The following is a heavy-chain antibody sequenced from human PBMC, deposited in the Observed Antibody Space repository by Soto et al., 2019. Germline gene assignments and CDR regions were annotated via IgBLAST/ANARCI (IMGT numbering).Heavy chain of an antibody. J-gene: IGHJ4*02. V-gene: IGHV4-4*02. Sequence: QVQLQQSGPGLVKPSETLSLTCAVSGASINDNNWWSWVRQTPGKGLEWIGEVVHWGTTNYNPSLRSSVTISTDKPNNQISLTLSSVTAADSALYYCARHIGVTGTRGFDYWGQGTLVTVSS. CDR2: VVHWGTT. D-gene: IGHD6-19*01. CDR1: GASINDNNW. CDR3: ARHIGVTGTRGFDY.